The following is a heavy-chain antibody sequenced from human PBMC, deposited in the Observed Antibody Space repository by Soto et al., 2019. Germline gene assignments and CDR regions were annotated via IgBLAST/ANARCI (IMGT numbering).Heavy chain of an antibody. Sequence: QVQLVQSGAEMKKPGASVKVSCKTSGINYNTYAIHWVRQAPGQGLEWMGWINNGNGDTKYSQNFQGRVTLTRDTSASTVYMDLDSLSSGDTGLYFCARAISGYVTWGQGTLVTVSS. CDR1: GINYNTYA. V-gene: IGHV1-3*04. D-gene: IGHD5-12*01. CDR2: INNGNGDT. J-gene: IGHJ1*01. CDR3: ARAISGYVT.